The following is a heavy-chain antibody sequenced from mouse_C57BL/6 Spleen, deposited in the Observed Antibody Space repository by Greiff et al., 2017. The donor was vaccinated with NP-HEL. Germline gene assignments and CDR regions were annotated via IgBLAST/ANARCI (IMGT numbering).Heavy chain of an antibody. CDR1: GYTFTDYE. D-gene: IGHD2-3*01. CDR3: TRSGDGYYWFAY. J-gene: IGHJ3*01. CDR2: IDPETGGT. V-gene: IGHV1-15*01. Sequence: QVHVKQSGAELVRPGASVTLSCKASGYTFTDYEMHWVKQTPVHGLEWIGAIDPETGGTAYNQKFKGKAILTADKSSSTAYMELRSLTSEDSAVYYCTRSGDGYYWFAYWGQGTLVTVSA.